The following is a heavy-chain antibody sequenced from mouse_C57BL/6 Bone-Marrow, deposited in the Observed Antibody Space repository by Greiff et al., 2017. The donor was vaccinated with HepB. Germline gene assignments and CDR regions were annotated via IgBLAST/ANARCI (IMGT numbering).Heavy chain of an antibody. CDR1: GYTFTSYW. CDR2: IHPNSGST. CDR3: ARQDRDYAMDY. J-gene: IGHJ4*01. Sequence: QVQLQQPGAELVKPGASVKLSCKASGYTFTSYWRHWVKQRPGKGLEWIGMIHPNSGSTNYNEKFKSKATLTVDKSSSTAYMQLSSLTSEDSAVYYCARQDRDYAMDYWGQGTSVTVSS. V-gene: IGHV1-64*01.